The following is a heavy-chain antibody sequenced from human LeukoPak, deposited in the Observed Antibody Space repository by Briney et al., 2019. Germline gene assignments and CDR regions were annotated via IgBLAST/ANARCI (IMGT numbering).Heavy chain of an antibody. V-gene: IGHV4-34*01. CDR2: INHSGST. CDR1: GGSFSGYY. CDR3: ARGVIAAAGAPSYYYGMDV. J-gene: IGHJ6*02. D-gene: IGHD6-13*01. Sequence: SETLSLTCAVYGGSFSGYYWSWIRQPPGKGLEWIGEINHSGSTNYNPSLKSRVTISVDTSKNQFSLKLSPVTAADTAVYYCARGVIAAAGAPSYYYGMDVWGQGTTVTVSS.